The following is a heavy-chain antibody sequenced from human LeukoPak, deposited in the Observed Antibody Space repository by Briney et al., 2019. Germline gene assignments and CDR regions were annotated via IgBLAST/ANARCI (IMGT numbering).Heavy chain of an antibody. D-gene: IGHD3-3*01. CDR1: GFTFSSYS. CDR2: ISSSSSYI. CDR3: ARVDYDFWSGYYTGIDY. J-gene: IGHJ4*02. V-gene: IGHV3-21*01. Sequence: GGSLRLSCAASGFTFSSYSMNWVRQAPGKGLEWVSSISSSSSYIYYADSVKGRFTISRDNAKNSLYLQMNSLRAEDTAVYYCARVDYDFWSGYYTGIDYWGQGTLVTVSS.